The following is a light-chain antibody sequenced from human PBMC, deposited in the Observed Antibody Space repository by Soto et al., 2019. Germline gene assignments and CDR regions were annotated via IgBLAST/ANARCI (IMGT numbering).Light chain of an antibody. V-gene: IGLV2-8*01. CDR2: EVI. J-gene: IGLJ3*02. Sequence: QSALTQPPSASGSPGQSVTISCTGTSSDVGGYNYVSWYQQPPGKAPKLIIYEVIKRPSGVPDRFSGSKSGNTASLTVSGLQAEDEADYYCSSYAGSNNVVFGGGTKLTVL. CDR1: SSDVGGYNY. CDR3: SSYAGSNNVV.